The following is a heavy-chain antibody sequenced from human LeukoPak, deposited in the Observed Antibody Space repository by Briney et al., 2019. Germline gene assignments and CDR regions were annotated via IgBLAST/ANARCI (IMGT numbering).Heavy chain of an antibody. J-gene: IGHJ4*02. Sequence: SETLSLTCTVSGGSISSYYWSWIRQPPGKGLEWIGYIYYSGSTNYNPSLKSRVTISVDTSKNQFPLKLSSVTAADTAVYYCARDRIGLFDYWGQGTLVTVSS. CDR2: IYYSGST. CDR1: GGSISSYY. CDR3: ARDRIGLFDY. D-gene: IGHD2/OR15-2a*01. V-gene: IGHV4-59*01.